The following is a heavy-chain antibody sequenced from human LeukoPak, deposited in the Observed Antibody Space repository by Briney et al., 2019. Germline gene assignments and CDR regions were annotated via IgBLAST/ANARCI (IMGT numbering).Heavy chain of an antibody. CDR2: INPNSGGT. D-gene: IGHD6-19*01. CDR3: ARGRGAVAGLSYFDY. Sequence: GASVKVSCKASGYTFTGYYMHWVRQAPGQGLEWMGWINPNSGGTNYAQKFQGRVTMTRDTSISTAYMELSRLRSDDTAVYYCARGRGAVAGLSYFDYWGQGTLVTVSS. CDR1: GYTFTGYY. J-gene: IGHJ4*02. V-gene: IGHV1-2*02.